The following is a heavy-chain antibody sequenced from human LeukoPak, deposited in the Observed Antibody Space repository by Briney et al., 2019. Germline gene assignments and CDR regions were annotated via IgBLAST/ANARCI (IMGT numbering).Heavy chain of an antibody. J-gene: IGHJ4*02. V-gene: IGHV3-23*01. CDR2: ISGTGYNT. Sequence: GSLRPSCSASGFTLRNCSMSLVRQAPGKGLEWVPGISGTGYNTYYADSVKGRFTISRDNSKNTLYLQMNSLGAEDTAVYYCAKHVSGSLFYFDYWGQRTLVTVSS. CDR1: GFTLRNCS. D-gene: IGHD3-10*01. CDR3: AKHVSGSLFYFDY.